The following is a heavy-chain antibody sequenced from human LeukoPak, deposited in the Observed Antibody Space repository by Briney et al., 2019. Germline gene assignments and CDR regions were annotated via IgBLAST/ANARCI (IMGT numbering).Heavy chain of an antibody. CDR1: GGSIGSYY. CDR3: ANSPRGTEYFHH. Sequence: SETLSLTCTVSGGSIGSYYWSWIRQPPGKGLEWIGYINYSGSTNYNPSLKSRVTISGDTSKNQFSLKLSSVTAADTAVYYCANSPRGTEYFHHWGQGTLVTVSS. D-gene: IGHD4-23*01. V-gene: IGHV4-59*08. J-gene: IGHJ1*01. CDR2: INYSGST.